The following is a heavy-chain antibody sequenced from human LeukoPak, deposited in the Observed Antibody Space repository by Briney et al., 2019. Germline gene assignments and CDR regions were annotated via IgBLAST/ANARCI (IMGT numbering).Heavy chain of an antibody. CDR2: FYTSGST. D-gene: IGHD5-24*01. J-gene: IGHJ4*02. CDR3: ARGRDGYNFLNRGEYYYFDY. Sequence: SETLSLTCTVSGGSITSGTYYWSWIRQPAGKGLEWIGRFYTSGSTNYNPSLKSRVTISVDTSKNQFSLKLSSVTAADTAVYYCARGRDGYNFLNRGEYYYFDYRGQGTLVTVSS. V-gene: IGHV4-61*02. CDR1: GGSITSGTYY.